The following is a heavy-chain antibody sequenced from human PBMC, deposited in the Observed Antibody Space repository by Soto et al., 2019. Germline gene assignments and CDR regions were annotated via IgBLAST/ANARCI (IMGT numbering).Heavy chain of an antibody. Sequence: QGQLEESGGGVGQPGRSLRLSCAASGFTLSFYAIHWVRQATGKGLEWVTVISKGGSNLYFADSVKGRFTISRDNSKNTLCLQMNSLRSEDTAVYYCAREVEYTSAFVISSSFDYWGQGTLVTVSS. CDR3: AREVEYTSAFVISSSFDY. D-gene: IGHD6-19*01. CDR2: ISKGGSNL. J-gene: IGHJ4*02. CDR1: GFTLSFYA. V-gene: IGHV3-30-3*01.